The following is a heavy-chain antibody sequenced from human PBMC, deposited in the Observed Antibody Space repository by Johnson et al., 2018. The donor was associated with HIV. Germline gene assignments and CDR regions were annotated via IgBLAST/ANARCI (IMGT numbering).Heavy chain of an antibody. D-gene: IGHD1-26*01. Sequence: MQLVESGGGLVKPGGSLRLSCAASGFTFSDYYMSWIRQAPGKGLEWVSYIASSDSPIYYADSVKGRFTISRDNAKNSLYLQMNSLRAEDTAVYCCAKGGQWELLAAFDIWGQGTMVTVSS. CDR3: AKGGQWELLAAFDI. CDR1: GFTFSDYY. CDR2: IASSDSPI. V-gene: IGHV3-11*04. J-gene: IGHJ3*02.